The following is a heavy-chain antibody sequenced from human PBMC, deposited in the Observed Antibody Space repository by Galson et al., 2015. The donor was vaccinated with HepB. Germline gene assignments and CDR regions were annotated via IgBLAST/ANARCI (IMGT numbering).Heavy chain of an antibody. CDR1: GYTFSDYY. CDR3: ARVRGSGLDPHSGFDV. D-gene: IGHD3-10*01. J-gene: IGHJ5*01. CDR2: IYPDDSDT. Sequence: QSGAEVKKPGESLKISCEASGYTFSDYYIAWVRQMTGKGLECMGIIYPDDSDTKYSPSFQGQVTFSVDKSVTTAYLQWSGLRASDIGIYYCARVRGSGLDPHSGFDVWGHGTLVTVSS. V-gene: IGHV5-51*03.